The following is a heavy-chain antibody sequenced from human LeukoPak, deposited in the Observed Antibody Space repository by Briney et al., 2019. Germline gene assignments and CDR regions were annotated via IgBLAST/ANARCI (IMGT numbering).Heavy chain of an antibody. CDR3: TRRLRWNVPDV. Sequence: PGGSLSLSCAASGFTFSGSAMHWVRQASGKGLEWVGRIRSKANSYATAYAASVKGRFTISRDDSKNTAYLQMNSLKTEDTAVYYCTRRLRWNVPDVWGKGTTVTVSS. D-gene: IGHD4-23*01. CDR2: IRSKANSYAT. V-gene: IGHV3-73*01. CDR1: GFTFSGSA. J-gene: IGHJ6*04.